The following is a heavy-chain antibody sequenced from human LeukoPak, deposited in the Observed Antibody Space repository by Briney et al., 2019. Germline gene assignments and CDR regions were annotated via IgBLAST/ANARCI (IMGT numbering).Heavy chain of an antibody. Sequence: GASLRLSCSASGFTFRWYWMQWDRQAPGQGLGWVSRISSDGSRTSYADSVKGRFTISRDNAKNTLYLQMNSLRAEDTAVYYCARGNDGYPYYFDYWGQGTLVTVSS. J-gene: IGHJ4*02. CDR3: ARGNDGYPYYFDY. D-gene: IGHD5-18*01. CDR2: ISSDGSRT. CDR1: GFTFRWYW. V-gene: IGHV3-74*01.